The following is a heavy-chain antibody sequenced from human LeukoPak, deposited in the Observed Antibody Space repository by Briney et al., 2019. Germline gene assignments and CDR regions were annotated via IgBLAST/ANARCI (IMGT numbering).Heavy chain of an antibody. Sequence: GGSLRLSCAASGFTFKNAWMSWVRQAPGKGLEWVGRIISKAHGGTTDYAAPVIDRFTISRDDSKNTLYLQMNSLKTEDTAVYYCTTILFDYGDHFDYWGQGTLVTVSS. CDR2: IISKAHGGTT. J-gene: IGHJ4*02. V-gene: IGHV3-15*01. D-gene: IGHD4-17*01. CDR3: TTILFDYGDHFDY. CDR1: GFTFKNAW.